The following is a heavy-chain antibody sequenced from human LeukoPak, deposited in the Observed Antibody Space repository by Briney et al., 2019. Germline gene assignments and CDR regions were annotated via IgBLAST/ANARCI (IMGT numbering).Heavy chain of an antibody. CDR2: IYYSGST. J-gene: IGHJ3*02. Sequence: VKPSETLSLTCTVSGGSISSSSYYWGWIRQPPGKGLEWIGSIYYSGSTYYNPSLKSRVTISVDTSKNQFSLKLSSVTAADTAVYYCARRPMVYAIGAFDIWGQGTMVTVSS. V-gene: IGHV4-39*01. CDR1: GGSISSSSYY. D-gene: IGHD2-8*01. CDR3: ARRPMVYAIGAFDI.